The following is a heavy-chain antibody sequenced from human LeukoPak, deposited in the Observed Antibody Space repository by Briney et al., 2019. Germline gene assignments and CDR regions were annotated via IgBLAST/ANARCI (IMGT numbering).Heavy chain of an antibody. J-gene: IGHJ6*02. D-gene: IGHD2-2*01. CDR1: GYTLTELS. CDR3: ARSKPSDCSSTSCRRSGDYYYGMDV. V-gene: IGHV1-24*01. CDR2: FDPEDGET. Sequence: ASVKVSCKVSGYTLTELSMHWVRQAPGKGLEWMGGFDPEDGETIYAQKFQGRVTMTEDTSTDTAYMELSSLRSEDTAVYYCARSKPSDCSSTSCRRSGDYYYGMDVWGQGTTVTVSS.